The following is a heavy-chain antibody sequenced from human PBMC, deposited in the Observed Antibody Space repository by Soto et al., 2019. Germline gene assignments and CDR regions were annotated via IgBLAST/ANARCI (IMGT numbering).Heavy chain of an antibody. V-gene: IGHV4-39*01. CDR3: ARHGSN. CDR1: GGSISSGGYY. CDR2: IYYSGIT. Sequence: PSETLSLTCTVSGGSISSGGYYWGWIRRPPGKGLEWIGTIYYSGITYYNPSLKSRVTISVDTSKNQFSLKLTSVTAADTAVYYCARHGSNWGQGTLVTVSS. J-gene: IGHJ4*02.